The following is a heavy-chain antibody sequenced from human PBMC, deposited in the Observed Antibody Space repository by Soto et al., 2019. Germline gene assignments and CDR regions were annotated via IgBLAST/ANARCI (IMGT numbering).Heavy chain of an antibody. CDR1: GGTFSSYA. Sequence: SVKVSCKASGGTFSSYAISWVREAPVQGLEWMGGIIPIFGTANYAQKFQGRVTITADKSTSTAYMELSSLRSEDTAVYYCARDRKADCGGDCYSVYGMDVWGQGTTVTVSS. J-gene: IGHJ6*02. CDR3: ARDRKADCGGDCYSVYGMDV. CDR2: IIPIFGTA. V-gene: IGHV1-69*06. D-gene: IGHD2-21*02.